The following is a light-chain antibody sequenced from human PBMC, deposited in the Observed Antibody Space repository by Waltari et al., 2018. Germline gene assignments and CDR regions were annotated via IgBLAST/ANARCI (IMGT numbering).Light chain of an antibody. CDR2: WAS. CDR3: QQYYSTPNT. CDR1: QSILYSSNNNKY. V-gene: IGKV4-1*01. J-gene: IGKJ2*01. Sequence: DIVMTQSPDSLAVSLGERATINCKSSQSILYSSNNNKYLAWYQQKPGQPPKLLIYWASTRESGVPDRFTGSGSGTDFALTISSRQAEDVAVYYCQQYYSTPNTFGQGTKLEIK.